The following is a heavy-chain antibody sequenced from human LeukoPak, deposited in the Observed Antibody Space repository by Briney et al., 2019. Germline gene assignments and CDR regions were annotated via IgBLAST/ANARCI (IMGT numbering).Heavy chain of an antibody. J-gene: IGHJ4*02. CDR2: ISYDGSNK. D-gene: IGHD3-10*01. CDR1: GLTFSSYG. CDR3: AKDGERYYYGSGSYLLD. Sequence: PGGSLRLSCAASGLTFSSYGMHWVRQAPGRGLEWVAVISYDGSNKYYADSVKGRFTISRDNSKNTLYLQMNSLRAEDTAVYYCAKDGERYYYGSGSYLLDWGQGTLVTVSS. V-gene: IGHV3-30*18.